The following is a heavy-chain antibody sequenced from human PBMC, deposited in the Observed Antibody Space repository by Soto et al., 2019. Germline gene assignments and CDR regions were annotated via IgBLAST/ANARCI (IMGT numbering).Heavy chain of an antibody. J-gene: IGHJ4*02. CDR1: GYTFTSYG. D-gene: IGHD1-26*01. CDR2: ISAYNGNT. CDR3: SRRGERELLLDTPLPSY. V-gene: IGHV1-18*01. Sequence: ASVKVSCKASGYTFTSYGISWVRQAPGQGLEWMGWISAYNGNTNYAQKLQGRVTMTTDTSTSTAYMELRSLRSDDTAVYYCSRRGERELLLDTPLPSYWGQGTLVTVS.